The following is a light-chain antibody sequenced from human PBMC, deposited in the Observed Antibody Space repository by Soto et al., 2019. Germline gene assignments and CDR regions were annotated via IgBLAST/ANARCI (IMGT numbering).Light chain of an antibody. Sequence: QSALTQPPSASGTPGQRVTISCSGSSSNIGSNTVNWYQQLPGTAPKLLIYSNNQRPSGVPDRFSGSKSGTSASLAISGLQSEDEADYYCAAWGDSLNGPVXGGGTQLTVL. V-gene: IGLV1-44*01. CDR2: SNN. CDR1: SSNIGSNT. CDR3: AAWGDSLNGPV. J-gene: IGLJ3*02.